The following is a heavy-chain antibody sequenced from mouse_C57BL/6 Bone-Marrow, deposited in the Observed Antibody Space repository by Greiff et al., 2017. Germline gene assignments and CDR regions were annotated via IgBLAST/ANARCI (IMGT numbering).Heavy chain of an antibody. CDR3: AIWLRRGRFGY. CDR1: GFTFSSYT. D-gene: IGHD2-2*01. Sequence: EVMLVESGGGLVKPGGSLKLSCAASGFTFSSYTMSWVRQTPEKRLEWVATISGGGGNTYYPDSVKGRFTISRDNAKNTLYLQMSSLRSEDTALFYCAIWLRRGRFGYWGQGTTLTVSS. V-gene: IGHV5-9*01. J-gene: IGHJ2*01. CDR2: ISGGGGNT.